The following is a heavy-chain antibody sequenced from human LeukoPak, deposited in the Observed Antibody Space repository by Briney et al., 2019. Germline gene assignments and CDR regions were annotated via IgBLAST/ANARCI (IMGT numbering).Heavy chain of an antibody. D-gene: IGHD6-13*01. Sequence: PGGSLRLSCAASGFTFSSYSMNWVRQAPGKGLEWVSSISSSSSYIYYADSVKGRFTISRDNAKNSLYLQMNSLRAEDTAVYYCAREKGEQLEYYYYYYMDVWGKGTTVTVSS. V-gene: IGHV3-21*01. CDR1: GFTFSSYS. CDR3: AREKGEQLEYYYYYYMDV. CDR2: ISSSSSYI. J-gene: IGHJ6*03.